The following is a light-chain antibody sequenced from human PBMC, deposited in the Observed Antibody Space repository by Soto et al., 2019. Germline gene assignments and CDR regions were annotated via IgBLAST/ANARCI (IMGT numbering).Light chain of an antibody. CDR2: EVS. CDR3: SSYTSSSTLV. CDR1: SSDVGGYNG. Sequence: ALTQPASVSGSPGQSITISCTGTSSDVGGYNGVSWYQQHPGRAPRLMIYEVSNRPSGVSNRFSGSKSGNTASLTISGLQAEDEADYYCSSYTSSSTLVFGGGTKVTVL. V-gene: IGLV2-14*01. J-gene: IGLJ2*01.